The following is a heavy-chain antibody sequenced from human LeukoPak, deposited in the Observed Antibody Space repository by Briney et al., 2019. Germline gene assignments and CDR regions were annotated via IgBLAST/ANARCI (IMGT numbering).Heavy chain of an antibody. J-gene: IGHJ4*02. CDR2: IYYSGST. V-gene: IGHV4-39*07. CDR1: GGSISSSSYY. Sequence: PSETLSLTCTVSGGSISSSSYYWGWIRQPPGKGLEWIGSIYYSGSTYYNLSLRSRVTISVDTSKNQFSLKLSSVTAADTAVYYCARDQGMSDYWGQGTLVTVSS. CDR3: ARDQGMSDY.